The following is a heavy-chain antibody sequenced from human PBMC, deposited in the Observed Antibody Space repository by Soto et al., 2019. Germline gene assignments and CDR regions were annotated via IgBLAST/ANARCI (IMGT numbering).Heavy chain of an antibody. CDR3: VKGGTPSAFSTFDI. V-gene: IGHV3-30*18. D-gene: IGHD3-3*01. CDR2: ISYDGGNE. CDR1: GFTFSHYA. Sequence: QVQLVESGGGVVQPGRSLRLSCAASGFTFSHYALHWVRQAPGKGLEWVAGISYDGGNEYYADSEKGRFTISRDSPKNTLYLQMNSLRPEDTAVYYCVKGGTPSAFSTFDIWGRGTVVTVSS. J-gene: IGHJ3*02.